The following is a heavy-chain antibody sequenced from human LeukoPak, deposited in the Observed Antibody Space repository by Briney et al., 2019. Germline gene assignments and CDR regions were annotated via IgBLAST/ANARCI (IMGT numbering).Heavy chain of an antibody. V-gene: IGHV3-48*02. CDR3: ARHDSTTDFDY. CDR2: ISRDSGTI. D-gene: IGHD4-17*01. CDR1: GFTFSDYS. J-gene: IGHJ4*02. Sequence: GGSLRLSCAASGFTFSDYSMNWVRQAPGKGLEWISSISRDSGTIYYAGSVKGRFTISRDNAKNSLFLQMNSLTDEDTALYYCARHDSTTDFDYWGQGTLVTVSS.